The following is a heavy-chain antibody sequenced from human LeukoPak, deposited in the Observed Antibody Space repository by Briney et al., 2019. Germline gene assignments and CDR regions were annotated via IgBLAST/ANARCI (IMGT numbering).Heavy chain of an antibody. CDR3: ARMITIFGVVSSYNWFDP. V-gene: IGHV4-34*01. Sequence: SETLSLTCAVYGGSFSGYYWSWIRQPPGKGLEWIGETNHSGSTNYNPSLKSRVTISVDTSKNQFSLKLSSVTAADTAVYYCARMITIFGVVSSYNWFDPWGQGTLVTVSS. CDR2: TNHSGST. J-gene: IGHJ5*02. D-gene: IGHD3-3*01. CDR1: GGSFSGYY.